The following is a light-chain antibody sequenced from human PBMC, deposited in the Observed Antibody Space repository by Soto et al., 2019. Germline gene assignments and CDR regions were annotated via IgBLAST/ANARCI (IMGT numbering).Light chain of an antibody. Sequence: DAVMTQSPLSLPVTLGQPASISCRSSQSLVHSTGKTYLNWFQQRPGQSPRRLIYKVSNRDSGVPDRFSGSASGTDFILKISRVEAEDIGVYYCMQATPWPYTFGQGTKLEI. CDR2: KVS. CDR1: QSLVHSTGKTY. CDR3: MQATPWPYT. J-gene: IGKJ2*01. V-gene: IGKV2-30*02.